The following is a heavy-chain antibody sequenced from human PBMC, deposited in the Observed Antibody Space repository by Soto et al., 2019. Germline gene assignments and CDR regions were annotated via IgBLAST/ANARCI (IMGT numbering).Heavy chain of an antibody. CDR2: MRGSGGDT. D-gene: IGHD2-21*01. J-gene: IGHJ5*02. CDR3: AKSDVLKPASGGWCNWFDP. CDR1: GFSFSTFA. Sequence: EVKLLESGGILVQPGGSLRLSCAASGFSFSTFALNWVRQAPGEGLVWVSTMRGSGGDTFYADSVKGRFTISRDSSKNMMYLQMINLRGEDTGVYYCAKSDVLKPASGGWCNWFDPWGQGTLVIVS. V-gene: IGHV3-23*01.